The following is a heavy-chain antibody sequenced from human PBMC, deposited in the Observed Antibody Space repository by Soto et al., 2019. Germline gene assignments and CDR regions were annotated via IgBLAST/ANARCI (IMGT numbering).Heavy chain of an antibody. CDR2: INPDGTLK. J-gene: IGHJ2*01. Sequence: EVQLVESGGGLVQPGGSLRLSCAASGFALSGYWMTWVRQAPGKGLEWVASINPDGTLKYYVDSVKGRFTISRDNADNSLFLQMISLRVEDTAVYYCARWESGGWYLGIWGHGTLV. V-gene: IGHV3-7*03. CDR1: GFALSGYW. CDR3: ARWESGGWYLGI. D-gene: IGHD1-26*01.